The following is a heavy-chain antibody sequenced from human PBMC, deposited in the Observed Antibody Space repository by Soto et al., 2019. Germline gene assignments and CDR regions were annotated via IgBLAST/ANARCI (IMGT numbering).Heavy chain of an antibody. J-gene: IGHJ6*02. CDR1: GYTFTGYY. D-gene: IGHD6-19*01. CDR3: ARAPWYSSGWYYYYGMDV. CDR2: INPNSGGT. Sequence: QVQLVQSGAEVKKPGASVKVSCKASGYTFTGYYMHWVRQAPGQGLEWMGWINPNSGGTNYAQKFHGRVTMTRDTSISTAYMELSRLRSDDTAVYYCARAPWYSSGWYYYYGMDVWGQGTTVTVSS. V-gene: IGHV1-2*02.